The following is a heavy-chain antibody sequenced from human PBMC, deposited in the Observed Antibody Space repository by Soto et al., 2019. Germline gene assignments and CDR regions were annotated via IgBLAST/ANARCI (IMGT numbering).Heavy chain of an antibody. D-gene: IGHD1-1*01. V-gene: IGHV5-10-1*01. CDR1: GYTFTTFW. Sequence: GESLKISCTGFGYTFTTFWISRERQMPGKGLELMGIIDPHDSYVNYNPSFRGRVAISVDESISTAYLQWGSLKTADTAMYYCARLCWTTSTCDSGFDPWGQGTLVTVSS. CDR3: ARLCWTTSTCDSGFDP. CDR2: IDPHDSYV. J-gene: IGHJ5*01.